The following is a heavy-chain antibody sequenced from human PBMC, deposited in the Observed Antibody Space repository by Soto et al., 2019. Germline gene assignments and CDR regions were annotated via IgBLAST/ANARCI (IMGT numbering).Heavy chain of an antibody. CDR2: ISSGGSP. D-gene: IGHD2-15*01. J-gene: IGHJ1*01. V-gene: IGHV4-31*11. CDR3: TLNHCAGGGCYDRDY. Sequence: VQLQESGPGLVKPSQTLSLTCAVSDESVTSPGNYWNWIRQRPDTGLEWIGYISSGGSPFYNPSLQIRVSLSLDTSNNLFSLTLNSVTAADTAVYYCTLNHCAGGGCYDRDYWGQGTLVTVSS. CDR1: DESVTSPGNY.